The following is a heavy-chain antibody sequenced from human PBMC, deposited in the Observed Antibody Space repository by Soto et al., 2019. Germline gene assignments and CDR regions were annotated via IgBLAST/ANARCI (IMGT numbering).Heavy chain of an antibody. D-gene: IGHD3-22*01. J-gene: IGHJ4*02. Sequence: LGESLKISCKGSGYRFTSYWIGWVRQMPGKGLEWMGIIYPGDSETRYSPSFQGQVTISADKSISTAYLQWSSLKASDTAMYYCARSSGGHLYYFEYWGQGTQVTVSS. CDR2: IYPGDSET. CDR3: ARSSGGHLYYFEY. V-gene: IGHV5-51*01. CDR1: GYRFTSYW.